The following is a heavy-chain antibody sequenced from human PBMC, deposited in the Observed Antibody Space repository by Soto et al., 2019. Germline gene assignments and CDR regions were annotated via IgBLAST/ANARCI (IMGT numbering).Heavy chain of an antibody. CDR2: IKYDGSST. CDR3: ARRIMTYYVVDV. D-gene: IGHD2-15*01. J-gene: IGHJ6*02. CDR1: GFTFSSYW. Sequence: EVQMVESGGGLVQHGRSLRLSCTASGFTFSSYWMHWVRQAPGKGLLWVSRIKYDGSSTSYADSVKGRFTISIDNAKNTVQLQMNTLRAENTAVYYWARRIMTYYVVDVRSQDTTIAESS. V-gene: IGHV3-74*01.